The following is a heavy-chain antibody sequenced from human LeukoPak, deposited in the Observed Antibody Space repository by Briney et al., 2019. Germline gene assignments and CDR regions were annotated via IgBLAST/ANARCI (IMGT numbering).Heavy chain of an antibody. CDR2: ISASGGST. CDR1: GFTFSSYA. Sequence: GGSLRLSCAAPGFTFSSYAMSWGRQATGKGLEWVSAISASGGSTYYADSVKGRFTISRDNSKNTLYLQMNSLRAEDTAVYYCAKTPGALKYYYDSSGYYEVYWGQGTLVTVSS. J-gene: IGHJ4*02. D-gene: IGHD3-22*01. V-gene: IGHV3-23*01. CDR3: AKTPGALKYYYDSSGYYEVY.